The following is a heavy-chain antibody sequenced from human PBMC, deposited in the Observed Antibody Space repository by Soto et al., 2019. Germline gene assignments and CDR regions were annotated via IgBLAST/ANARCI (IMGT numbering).Heavy chain of an antibody. CDR1: GFFFSNYI. CDR3: ARQFSGSGSHYRGLDY. Sequence: EVQLVESGGGLAKPGESLRLSCSACGFFFSNYIFNWFRQAPGAGLEWVASINASSSYKHYADSVKGRFTISRDNAENSLYLQMNSLRPDDTAVYYCARQFSGSGSHYRGLDYWGQGTPVTVSS. D-gene: IGHD3-10*01. V-gene: IGHV3-21*01. J-gene: IGHJ4*02. CDR2: INASSSYK.